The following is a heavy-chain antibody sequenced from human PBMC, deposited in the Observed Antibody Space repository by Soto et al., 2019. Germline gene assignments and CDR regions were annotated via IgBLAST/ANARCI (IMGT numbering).Heavy chain of an antibody. CDR2: IGGSGRNT. D-gene: IGHD3-10*01. J-gene: IGHJ4*02. Sequence: GGSLRLSCAASGFMFSRSGMTWVRQAPGMRLESVAGIGGSGRNTYYADSVKGRFTISRDNSKNTLFLQMNSLKAEDTAIYFCAKSLLDYHLETIPDHPFDHWGQGTLVTVSS. V-gene: IGHV3-23*01. CDR1: GFMFSRSG. CDR3: AKSLLDYHLETIPDHPFDH.